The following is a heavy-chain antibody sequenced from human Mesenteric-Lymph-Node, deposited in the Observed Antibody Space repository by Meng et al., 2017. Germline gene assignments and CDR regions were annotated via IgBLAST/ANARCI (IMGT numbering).Heavy chain of an antibody. CDR1: GGSISSYY. Sequence: ESLKISCTVSGGSISSYYWSWIRQPPGKGLEWIGYIYYSGSANYNPSLKSRVTISVDTSKNQFSLKLSSVTAADTAVYYCARDGRGWYFDYWGQGTLVTVSS. J-gene: IGHJ4*02. V-gene: IGHV4-59*01. CDR3: ARDGRGWYFDY. CDR2: IYYSGSA. D-gene: IGHD6-19*01.